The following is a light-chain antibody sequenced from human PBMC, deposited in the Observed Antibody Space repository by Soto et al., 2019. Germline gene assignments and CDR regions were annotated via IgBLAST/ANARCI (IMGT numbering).Light chain of an antibody. CDR1: SSDVVGYTY. V-gene: IGLV2-11*01. CDR3: CSYAGTDV. CDR2: DVS. J-gene: IGLJ1*01. Sequence: QSVLTQPRSVSGSPGQSVTISCTGTSSDVVGYTYVSWYLLHPGKAPKLLIYDVSKRPSGVPDRFSGSRSGNTASLTISGLQAEDEADYYCCSYAGTDVFGTGTKLTVL.